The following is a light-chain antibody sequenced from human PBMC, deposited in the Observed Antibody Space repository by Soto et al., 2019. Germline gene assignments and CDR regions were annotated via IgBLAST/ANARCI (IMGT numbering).Light chain of an antibody. CDR2: DAS. V-gene: IGKV1-5*01. CDR1: QSISHF. Sequence: IQMTQSPSTLSASVVDRVTITCLASQSISHFLAWYQQKPGKVPKLLIYDASNLGSGVPSRFSGSGSGTDFTLTISGLQPDDFTTYYCQQYTSYSRAFGQGTKVDIK. CDR3: QQYTSYSRA. J-gene: IGKJ1*01.